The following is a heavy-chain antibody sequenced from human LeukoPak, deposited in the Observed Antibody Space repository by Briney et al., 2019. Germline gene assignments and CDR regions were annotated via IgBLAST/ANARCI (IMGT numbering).Heavy chain of an antibody. CDR1: GFTFSSYS. J-gene: IGHJ6*02. CDR3: ARDGSYYYDSSGYYYDYGMDV. Sequence: GGPLRLSCAASGFTFSSYSMNWVRQAPGKGLEWVSSISSSSSYMYYADSVKGRFTISRDNAKNSLYLQMNSLRAEDTAVYYCARDGSYYYDSSGYYYDYGMDVWGQGTTVTVSS. V-gene: IGHV3-21*01. D-gene: IGHD3-22*01. CDR2: ISSSSSYM.